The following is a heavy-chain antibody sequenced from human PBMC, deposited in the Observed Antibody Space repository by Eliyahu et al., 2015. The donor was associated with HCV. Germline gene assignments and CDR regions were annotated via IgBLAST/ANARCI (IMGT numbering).Heavy chain of an antibody. V-gene: IGHV3-15*01. J-gene: IGHJ6*02. CDR2: AKRXTDGGTT. CDR3: TTDRIDCSRTNCYLTYSYYYGMDV. CDR1: GFXFS. D-gene: IGHD2-2*01. Sequence: EVQLVESGGDLVKPGGSLRLXXAASGFXFSRDGLGWVGRAKRXTDGGTTDXAAXVKGRFTVSRXDSTNTLYLQMNSLTTEDTAVYYCTTDRIDCSRTNCYLTYSYYYGMDVWGQGTTVTVSS.